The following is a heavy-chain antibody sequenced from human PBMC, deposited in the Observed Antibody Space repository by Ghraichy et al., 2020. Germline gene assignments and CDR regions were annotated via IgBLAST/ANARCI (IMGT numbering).Heavy chain of an antibody. J-gene: IGHJ6*02. Sequence: ASVKVSCKASGYTFTSYGISWVRQAPGQGLEWMGWISAYNGNTNYAQKLQGRVTMTTDTSTSTAYMELRSLRSDDTAVYYCARGGYGGYCSGGSCYGYYYYGMDVWGQGTTVTVSS. CDR2: ISAYNGNT. CDR3: ARGGYGGYCSGGSCYGYYYYGMDV. CDR1: GYTFTSYG. V-gene: IGHV1-18*01. D-gene: IGHD2-15*01.